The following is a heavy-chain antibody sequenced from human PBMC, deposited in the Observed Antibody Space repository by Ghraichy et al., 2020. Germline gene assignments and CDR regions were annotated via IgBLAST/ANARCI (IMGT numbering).Heavy chain of an antibody. CDR1: GFTFDDFT. Sequence: ETLSLTCAASGFTFDDFTMHWIRQSPGKGLEWVSLISWDGGDTYYADSVKGRFTISRDNTKNSLYLQMNSLRTEDTALYYCATGLRGAYYDFWSGYYREFDYWGQGTLVTVSS. V-gene: IGHV3-43*01. CDR2: ISWDGGDT. CDR3: ATGLRGAYYDFWSGYYREFDY. J-gene: IGHJ4*02. D-gene: IGHD3-3*01.